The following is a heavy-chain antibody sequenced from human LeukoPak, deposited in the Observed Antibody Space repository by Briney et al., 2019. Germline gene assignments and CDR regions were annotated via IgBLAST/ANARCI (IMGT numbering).Heavy chain of an antibody. CDR1: GFTFSSYA. CDR3: AKDISYYDSSGPHHAFDI. CDR2: ISWNSGSI. J-gene: IGHJ3*02. V-gene: IGHV3-9*01. D-gene: IGHD3-22*01. Sequence: PGGSLRLSCAASGFTFSSYAMHWVRQAPGKGLEWVSGISWNSGSIGYADSVKGRFTISRDNAKNSLYLQMNSLRAEDTALYYCAKDISYYDSSGPHHAFDIWGQGTMVTVSS.